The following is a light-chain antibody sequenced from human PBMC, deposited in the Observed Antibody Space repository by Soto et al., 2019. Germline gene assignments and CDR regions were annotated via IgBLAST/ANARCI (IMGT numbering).Light chain of an antibody. J-gene: IGKJ5*01. CDR1: QSVSSSY. V-gene: IGKV3-20*01. Sequence: EMVLTQSPGTLSLSPGERATLSCRASQSVSSSYLAWYQQKPGQAPRLLIYGASSRTAGIPDRFSGSGSGTEFTLTISGLLPEDFATYHCQQLNTLPFTFGQGTRLEI. CDR2: GAS. CDR3: QQLNTLPFT.